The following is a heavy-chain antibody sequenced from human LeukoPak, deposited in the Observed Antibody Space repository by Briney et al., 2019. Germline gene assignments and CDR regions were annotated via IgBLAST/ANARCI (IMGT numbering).Heavy chain of an antibody. J-gene: IGHJ4*02. CDR2: IYYSGST. Sequence: PSETLSLTCTVSGGSISSSSYYWGWIRQPPGKGLEWIGSIYYSGSTYYNPSLKSRVTISVDTSKNQFSLKLSSVTAADTAVYYCARYSSSWYGSSQRTTFDYWGQGTLVTVSS. V-gene: IGHV4-39*07. CDR1: GGSISSSSYY. D-gene: IGHD6-13*01. CDR3: ARYSSSWYGSSQRTTFDY.